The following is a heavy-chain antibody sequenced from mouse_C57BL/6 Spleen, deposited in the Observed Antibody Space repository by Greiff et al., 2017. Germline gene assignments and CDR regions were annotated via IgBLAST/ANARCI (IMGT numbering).Heavy chain of an antibody. CDR2: IYPGDGDT. V-gene: IGHV1-82*01. CDR1: GYAFSSSW. CDR3: ARRGDTPAWFAY. J-gene: IGHJ3*01. Sequence: QVQLQQSGPELVKPGASVKISCKASGYAFSSSWMNWVKQRPGKGLEWIGRIYPGDGDTNYNGKFKGKATLTADKSSSTAYMQLSSLTSEDSAVYFCARRGDTPAWFAYWGQGTLVTVSA.